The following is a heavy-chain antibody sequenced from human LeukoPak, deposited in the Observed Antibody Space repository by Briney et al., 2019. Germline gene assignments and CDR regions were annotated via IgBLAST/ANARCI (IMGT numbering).Heavy chain of an antibody. Sequence: SVKVSCKASGGTFSSYAISWVRQAPGQVLAWMGRIIPIFGTANYAQKFQGRVTITADKSTSTAYMELSSLRSEDTAVYYCARDETYGAPGDIWGQGTMVTVSS. J-gene: IGHJ3*02. V-gene: IGHV1-69*06. CDR3: ARDETYGAPGDI. CDR1: GGTFSSYA. D-gene: IGHD4-17*01. CDR2: IIPIFGTA.